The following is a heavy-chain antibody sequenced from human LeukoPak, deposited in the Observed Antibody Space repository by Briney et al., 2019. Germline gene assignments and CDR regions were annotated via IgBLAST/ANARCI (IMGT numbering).Heavy chain of an antibody. CDR2: INPSGGST. V-gene: IGHV1-46*01. J-gene: IGHJ6*02. Sequence: GASVKVSCKASGYTFTSYYMHWVRQAPGPGLEWMGIINPSGGSTSYAQRFQGRVTLTRDTSTSTVYMELSSLRSEDTAVYFCARDRVAVAGTFYYYYGMDVWGQGTTVTVSS. CDR3: ARDRVAVAGTFYYYYGMDV. D-gene: IGHD6-19*01. CDR1: GYTFTSYY.